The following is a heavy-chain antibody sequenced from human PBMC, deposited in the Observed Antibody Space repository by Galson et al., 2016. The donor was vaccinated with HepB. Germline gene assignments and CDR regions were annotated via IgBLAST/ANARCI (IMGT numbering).Heavy chain of an antibody. CDR1: GVSISSNTHY. J-gene: IGHJ4*02. CDR2: IYHIGST. CDR3: AGHRGFSYFHDY. Sequence: SETLSLTCTVSGVSISSNTHYWGWIRQPPGKGLEWIGAIYHIGSTFYNPSLKSRVTMSVDTSRSQFSLSLRSVTAADTAVYYCAGHRGFSYFHDYWGQGILVTVSS. V-gene: IGHV4-39*01. D-gene: IGHD5-18*01.